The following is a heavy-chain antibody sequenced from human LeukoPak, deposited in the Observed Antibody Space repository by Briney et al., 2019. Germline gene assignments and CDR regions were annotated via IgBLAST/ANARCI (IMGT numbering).Heavy chain of an antibody. D-gene: IGHD6-19*01. J-gene: IGHJ4*02. Sequence: GGSLRLSCAASGFTVSSNYMSWVRQAPGKGLEWVSVIYSGGSTYYADSVKGRFTISRHNSKNTLYLQMNSLRAEDTAVYYCAKEQFQYSSGWYVPVPFDYWGQGTLVTASS. CDR1: GFTVSSNY. CDR2: IYSGGST. V-gene: IGHV3-53*04. CDR3: AKEQFQYSSGWYVPVPFDY.